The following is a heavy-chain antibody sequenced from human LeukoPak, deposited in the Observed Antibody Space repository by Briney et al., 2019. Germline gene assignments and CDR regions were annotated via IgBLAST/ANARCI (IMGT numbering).Heavy chain of an antibody. Sequence: GGSLRLSCAASGGTFTNAWRSWVRQAPGKGLEWVGRIKTKTDGGTIDYAAPVKGRFTISRDDSKNTLYLQMTNLKTEDTAVYYCAYSSAWPFNYWGQGALVTVSS. V-gene: IGHV3-15*01. CDR2: IKTKTDGGTI. J-gene: IGHJ4*02. D-gene: IGHD6-19*01. CDR1: GGTFTNAW. CDR3: AYSSAWPFNY.